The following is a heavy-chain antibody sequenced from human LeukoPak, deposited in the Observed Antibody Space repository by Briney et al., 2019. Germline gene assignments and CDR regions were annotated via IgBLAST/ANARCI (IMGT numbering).Heavy chain of an antibody. CDR2: IIPIFGIA. CDR3: ARANLGRPVGHCSGGSCYSDSSWFDP. J-gene: IGHJ5*02. V-gene: IGHV1-69*04. Sequence: SVKVSCKASGGTFSSYAISWVRQAPGQGLEWMGRIIPIFGIANYAQKFQGRVTITADKSTSTAYMELSSLRSEDTAVYYCARANLGRPVGHCSGGSCYSDSSWFDPWGQGTLSPSPQ. D-gene: IGHD2-15*01. CDR1: GGTFSSYA.